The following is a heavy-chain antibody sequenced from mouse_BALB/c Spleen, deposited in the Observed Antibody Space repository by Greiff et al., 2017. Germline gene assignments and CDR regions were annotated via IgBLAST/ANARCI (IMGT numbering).Heavy chain of an antibody. V-gene: IGHV5-6-5*01. D-gene: IGHD5-5*01. Sequence: EVKLVQSGGGLVKPGGSLKLSCAASGFTFSSYAMSWVRQTPEKRLEWVASISSGGSTYYPDTVKGRFTISRDNAKNTLYLQMSSLKSEDTAMYYCARLHYLMDYWGQGTSVTVSS. CDR2: ISSGGST. CDR1: GFTFSSYA. J-gene: IGHJ4*01. CDR3: ARLHYLMDY.